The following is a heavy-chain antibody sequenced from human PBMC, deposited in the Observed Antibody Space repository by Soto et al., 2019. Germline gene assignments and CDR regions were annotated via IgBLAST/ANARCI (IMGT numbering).Heavy chain of an antibody. D-gene: IGHD6-19*01. Sequence: EVQLLESGGGLVQPGGSLRLSCAASGFTFSSYAMSWVRQAPGQGLEWVSAISGSGGSTYYADSVKGRFTISRDNSKNTLYLQMNSLRAEDTDVYYCAKGFVGPVADPRIPRYYGMDVWGQGTTVTVSS. V-gene: IGHV3-23*01. CDR1: GFTFSSYA. CDR2: ISGSGGST. J-gene: IGHJ6*02. CDR3: AKGFVGPVADPRIPRYYGMDV.